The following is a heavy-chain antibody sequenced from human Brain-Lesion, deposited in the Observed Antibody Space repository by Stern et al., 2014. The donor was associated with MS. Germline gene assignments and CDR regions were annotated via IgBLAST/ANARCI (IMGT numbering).Heavy chain of an antibody. V-gene: IGHV1-2*02. CDR1: GYIFTGYY. Sequence: QVQLMQSGAEVKKPGASVKVSCKTSGYIFTGYYIHWVRQAPGQGLEWMAWINPNTGGTKYAQKFQGRVTMSRDPSISTAYVELSSLTSDDTAVYYCARDQRGITIFGVVTDYYYLGMDVWGQGTTVTVSS. J-gene: IGHJ6*02. CDR3: ARDQRGITIFGVVTDYYYLGMDV. CDR2: INPNTGGT. D-gene: IGHD3-3*01.